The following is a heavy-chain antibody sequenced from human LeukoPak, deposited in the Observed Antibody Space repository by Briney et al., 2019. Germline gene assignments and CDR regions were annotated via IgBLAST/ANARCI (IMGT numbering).Heavy chain of an antibody. D-gene: IGHD3-22*01. CDR2: SNHSGST. Sequence: SETLSLTRDVNGSSCSGYYWSYIRQPPGKGLEWIGESNHSGSTNYNPSPKSRVTISVDTSKNQFSLKLSSVTSAVTAVFFYETEAGYRGNDYDTTGYYRYWGQGTLVTVSS. CDR3: ETEAGYRGNDYDTTGYYRY. V-gene: IGHV4-34*01. J-gene: IGHJ4*02. CDR1: GSSCSGYY.